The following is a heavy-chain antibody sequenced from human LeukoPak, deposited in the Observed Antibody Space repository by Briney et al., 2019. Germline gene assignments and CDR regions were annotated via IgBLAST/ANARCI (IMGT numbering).Heavy chain of an antibody. CDR3: ARVVAAAGTGFFDY. CDR1: GYSISSGYY. Sequence: SETLSLTCTVSGYSISSGYYWGWIRQPPGKGLEWIGSIYHSGSTYYNPSLKSRVTISVDTSKNQFSLKLSSVTAADTAVYYCARVVAAAGTGFFDYWGQGTLVTVSS. J-gene: IGHJ4*02. V-gene: IGHV4-38-2*02. CDR2: IYHSGST. D-gene: IGHD6-13*01.